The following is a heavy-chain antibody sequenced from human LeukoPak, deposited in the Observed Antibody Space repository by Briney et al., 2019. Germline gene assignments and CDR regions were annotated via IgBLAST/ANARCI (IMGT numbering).Heavy chain of an antibody. D-gene: IGHD3-10*01. Sequence: GASVKVSCKASGYTFISYGISWVRQAPGQGLEWMGWISAYNGNRNYVQKLQGRVTMTTDTSTSTAYMELRSLRSEDTAVYYCARGKLDRFGELFWNYYYMDVWGKGTTVTISS. CDR2: ISAYNGNR. V-gene: IGHV1-18*01. CDR1: GYTFISYG. CDR3: ARGKLDRFGELFWNYYYMDV. J-gene: IGHJ6*03.